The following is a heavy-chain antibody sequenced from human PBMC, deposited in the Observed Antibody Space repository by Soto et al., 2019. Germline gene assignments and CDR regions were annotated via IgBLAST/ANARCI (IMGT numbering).Heavy chain of an antibody. CDR3: AKDIGYQLRRYYYYYGMDV. V-gene: IGHV3-43*01. Sequence: GGSLRLSCAASGFTFDDYTMHWVRQAPGKGLEWVSLISWDGGSTYYADSVKGRFTISRDNSKNSLYLQMNSLRTEDTALYYCAKDIGYQLRRYYYYYGMDVWGRGTTVTVSS. J-gene: IGHJ6*02. CDR1: GFTFDDYT. CDR2: ISWDGGST. D-gene: IGHD2-2*01.